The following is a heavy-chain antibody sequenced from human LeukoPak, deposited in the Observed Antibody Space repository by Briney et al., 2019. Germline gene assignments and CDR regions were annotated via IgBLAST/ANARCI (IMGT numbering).Heavy chain of an antibody. J-gene: IGHJ4*02. CDR1: GFKFTNAW. V-gene: IGHV3-15*01. D-gene: IGHD3-9*01. CDR2: IRSNADGGTT. Sequence: GGSLRLSCAASGFTSGFKFTNAWMSWVRQAPGKGLEWVGRIRSNADGGTTDDAAPAKGRFSISRDDSKNTLYLQMNSLKTEDTAVYYCTTLLYHDILTGYRFDFWGQGTLVTVSS. CDR3: TTLLYHDILTGYRFDF.